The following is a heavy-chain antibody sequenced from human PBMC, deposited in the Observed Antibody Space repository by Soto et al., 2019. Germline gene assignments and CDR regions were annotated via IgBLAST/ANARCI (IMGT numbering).Heavy chain of an antibody. CDR3: ARGFATDYVFWSGYSPPYHFDY. CDR1: GGSISSYY. Sequence: PSETLSLTCTVSGGSISSYYWSWIRQPPGKGLEWIGYIYYSGSTNYNPSLKSRVTISVDTSKNQFSLKLSSVTAADTAVYYCARGFATDYVFWSGYSPPYHFDYWGQGTLVTVSS. CDR2: IYYSGST. V-gene: IGHV4-59*01. D-gene: IGHD3-3*01. J-gene: IGHJ4*02.